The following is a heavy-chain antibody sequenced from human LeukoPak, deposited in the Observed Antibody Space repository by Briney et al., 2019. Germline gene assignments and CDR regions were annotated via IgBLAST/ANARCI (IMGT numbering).Heavy chain of an antibody. Sequence: SETLSLTCAVYGGSFSGYYWSWIRQPPGKGLEWIGEINHSGSTNYNPSLKSRVTISVDTSKNQFSLELSSVTAADTAVYYCARVPYQYNWNDGYYYYMDVWGKGTTVTVSS. CDR1: GGSFSGYY. CDR3: ARVPYQYNWNDGYYYYMDV. D-gene: IGHD1-1*01. J-gene: IGHJ6*03. V-gene: IGHV4-34*01. CDR2: INHSGST.